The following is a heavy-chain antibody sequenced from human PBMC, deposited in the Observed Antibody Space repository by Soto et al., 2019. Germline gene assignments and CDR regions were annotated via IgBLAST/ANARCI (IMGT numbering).Heavy chain of an antibody. V-gene: IGHV2-26*01. Sequence: QVTLKESGPVLVKPTEPLTLTCTVSGFSLSNARMGVSWIRQPPGKALEWLAHIFSNDEKSYSTSLKSRLTISKDTSKSQVVLTMTNMDPVDTATYYCARIAYYYDSSGYYPDYFDYWGQGTLVTVSS. CDR3: ARIAYYYDSSGYYPDYFDY. J-gene: IGHJ4*02. CDR1: GFSLSNARMG. D-gene: IGHD3-22*01. CDR2: IFSNDEK.